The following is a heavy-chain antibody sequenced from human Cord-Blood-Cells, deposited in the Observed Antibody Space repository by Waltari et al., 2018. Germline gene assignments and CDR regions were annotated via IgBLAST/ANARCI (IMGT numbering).Heavy chain of an antibody. J-gene: IGHJ5*02. CDR3: AKGAAAGNWFDP. Sequence: EVQLVESGGVVVQPGGSLRLFCTAFGLSFDVYALHWVRQAPGKGLEWVSVISWDGGSTYYADSVKGRFTISRDNSKNSLYLQMNSLRAEDTALYYCAKGAAAGNWFDPWGQGTLVTVSS. CDR2: ISWDGGST. V-gene: IGHV3-43D*03. D-gene: IGHD6-13*01. CDR1: GLSFDVYA.